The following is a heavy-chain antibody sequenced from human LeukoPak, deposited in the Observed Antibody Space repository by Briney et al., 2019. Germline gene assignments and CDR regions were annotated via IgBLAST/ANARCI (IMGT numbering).Heavy chain of an antibody. CDR3: ARGAIRFGELSRFDP. Sequence: ASVKVSCKASGYTFTSYAMNWVRQAPGQGLEWMGWINTNTGNPTYAQGFTGRFVFSLDTSVSTAYLQISSLKAEDTAVYYCARGAIRFGELSRFDPWGQGTLVTVSS. CDR2: INTNTGNP. V-gene: IGHV7-4-1*02. D-gene: IGHD3-10*01. CDR1: GYTFTSYA. J-gene: IGHJ5*02.